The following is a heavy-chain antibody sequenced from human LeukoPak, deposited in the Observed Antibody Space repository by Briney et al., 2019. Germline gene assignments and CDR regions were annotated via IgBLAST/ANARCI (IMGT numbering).Heavy chain of an antibody. CDR3: ARRGDYGDFY. Sequence: SETLSLTCTLSVGSISSSSYYWGWIRQPPGKGLEWIGTVYYSGSTYYNPSLKSRVTISVDTPKNQFSVKLNSLTADDTAVYYCARRGDYGDFYWGQGTLVTVSS. CDR2: VYYSGST. D-gene: IGHD4-17*01. J-gene: IGHJ4*02. V-gene: IGHV4-39*01. CDR1: VGSISSSSYY.